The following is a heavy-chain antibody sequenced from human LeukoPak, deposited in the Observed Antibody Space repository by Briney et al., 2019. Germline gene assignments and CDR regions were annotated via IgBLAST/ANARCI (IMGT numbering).Heavy chain of an antibody. CDR2: IIPIFGTA. D-gene: IGHD2-2*02. CDR3: ARWRYCSSTSCYSPFDY. J-gene: IGHJ4*02. Sequence: ASVKVSCKASGGTFSSYAISWVRQAPGQGLEWMGGIIPIFGTANYAQKFQGRVTITADESTSTAYMELSRLRSDDTAVYYCARWRYCSSTSCYSPFDYWGQGTLVTVSS. V-gene: IGHV1-69*13. CDR1: GGTFSSYA.